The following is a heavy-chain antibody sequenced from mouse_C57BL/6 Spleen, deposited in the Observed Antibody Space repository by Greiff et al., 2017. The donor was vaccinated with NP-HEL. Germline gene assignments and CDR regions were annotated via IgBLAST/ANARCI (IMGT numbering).Heavy chain of an antibody. CDR2: IDPENGDT. CDR3: TPAYYSNPFAY. Sequence: VQLQQSGAELVRPGASVKLSCTASGFNIKDDYMHWVKQRPEQGLEWIGWIDPENGDTEYASKFQGKATITADTSSNTAYLQLSSLTSEDTAVYYCTPAYYSNPFAYWGQGTLVTVSA. CDR1: GFNIKDDY. D-gene: IGHD2-5*01. V-gene: IGHV14-4*01. J-gene: IGHJ3*01.